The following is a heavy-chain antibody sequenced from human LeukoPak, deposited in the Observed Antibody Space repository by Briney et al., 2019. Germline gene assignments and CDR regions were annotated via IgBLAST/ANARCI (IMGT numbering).Heavy chain of an antibody. D-gene: IGHD6-13*01. J-gene: IGHJ4*02. CDR1: GFTFSNYS. CDR2: ISSSSSHR. V-gene: IGHV3-21*01. CDR3: ARAKLHSSSDPYYFDY. Sequence: SGGSLRLSCAASGFTFSNYSMNWVRQAPGKGLEWVSYISSSSSHRYYGDSVKGRLTISRDNAKNSVYLQMNSLRAEDTAVYYCARAKLHSSSDPYYFDYWGQGTLVTVSS.